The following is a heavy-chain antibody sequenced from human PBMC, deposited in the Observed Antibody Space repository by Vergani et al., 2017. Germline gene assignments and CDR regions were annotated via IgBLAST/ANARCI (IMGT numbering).Heavy chain of an antibody. D-gene: IGHD1-26*01. CDR1: GGTFSSYA. J-gene: IGHJ4*02. Sequence: QVQLVQSGAEVKKPGSSVKVSCKASGGTFSSYAISWVRQAPGQGLEWMGWISAYNGNTNYAQKLQGRVTMTTDTSTSTAYMELSSLRSEDTAVYDCATERGSGSYYSLDYWGQGTLVTVSS. CDR2: ISAYNGNT. CDR3: ATERGSGSYYSLDY. V-gene: IGHV1-18*01.